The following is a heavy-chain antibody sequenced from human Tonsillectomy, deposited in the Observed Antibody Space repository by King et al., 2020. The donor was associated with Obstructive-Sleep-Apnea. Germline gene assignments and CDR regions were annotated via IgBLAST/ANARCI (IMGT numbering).Heavy chain of an antibody. CDR2: IYYSGRT. J-gene: IGHJ4*02. CDR3: ARARGVGDPISGYTSYFDY. Sequence: QLQESGPGLVKPSETLSLTCTVSCVSFSSYYWSWIRQPPGKGVEWIGDIYYSGRTNYNTSLKSRVTISVDTPKSQFSLKLGSVSAADTAVYYCARARGVGDPISGYTSYFDYWGQGTLVTVSS. CDR1: CVSFSSYY. V-gene: IGHV4-59*01. D-gene: IGHD4-17*01.